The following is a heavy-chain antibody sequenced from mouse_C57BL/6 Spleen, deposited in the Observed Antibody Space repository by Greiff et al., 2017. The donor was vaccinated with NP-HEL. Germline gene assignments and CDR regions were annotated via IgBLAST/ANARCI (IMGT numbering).Heavy chain of an antibody. D-gene: IGHD2-1*01. Sequence: QVQLKESGPELVKPGASVKISCKASGYAFSSSWMNWVKQRPGKGLEWIGRIYPGDGDTNYNGKFKGKATLTADKSSSTAYMQLSSLTSEDSAVYFCAMDGNYYYAMDYWGQGTSVTVSS. CDR1: GYAFSSSW. J-gene: IGHJ4*01. V-gene: IGHV1-82*01. CDR3: AMDGNYYYAMDY. CDR2: IYPGDGDT.